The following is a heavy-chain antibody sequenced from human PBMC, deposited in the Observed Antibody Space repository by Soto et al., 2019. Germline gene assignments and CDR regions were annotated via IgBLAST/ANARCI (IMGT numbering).Heavy chain of an antibody. CDR3: ARDDCSGGSCYSRYFDY. Sequence: QVQLVQSGAEVKKPGASVKVSCKASGYTFTSYGISWVRQAPGQGLEWMGWISAYNGNTNYAQKLQGRVTMTTDTSTSTAYMELRSLRSDDTAVYYCARDDCSGGSCYSRYFDYWGQGPLVTVSS. CDR1: GYTFTSYG. CDR2: ISAYNGNT. D-gene: IGHD2-15*01. V-gene: IGHV1-18*01. J-gene: IGHJ4*02.